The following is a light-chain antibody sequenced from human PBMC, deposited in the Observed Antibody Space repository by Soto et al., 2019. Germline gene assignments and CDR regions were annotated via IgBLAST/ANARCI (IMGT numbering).Light chain of an antibody. V-gene: IGLV2-14*01. CDR2: DVN. CDR1: GSDVGGYNS. J-gene: IGLJ1*01. Sequence: QSVLIQPASVSGSPGQSITISCTGTGSDVGGYNSVSWYQQHPGKAPKLVIYDVNNRPSGVSNRFSGSKSGNTTSLTISGLQAEDEADYYCCSSTISSTYVFGTGTKVTVL. CDR3: CSSTISSTYV.